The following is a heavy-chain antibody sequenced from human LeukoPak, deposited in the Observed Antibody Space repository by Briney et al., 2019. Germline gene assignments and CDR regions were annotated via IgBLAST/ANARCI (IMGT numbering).Heavy chain of an antibody. Sequence: SETLSLTCTVSGVSISSYYWSWIRQPPGKGLEWIGSVYYSGTTNYNPSLNSRVTISIDTSKNQFSLKVSSVTAADTAVYYCAKIYDSSGYYGPHPEYYFYYGMDVWGQGTTVTVSS. D-gene: IGHD3-22*01. CDR1: GVSISSYY. CDR3: AKIYDSSGYYGPHPEYYFYYGMDV. CDR2: VYYSGTT. V-gene: IGHV4-59*01. J-gene: IGHJ6*02.